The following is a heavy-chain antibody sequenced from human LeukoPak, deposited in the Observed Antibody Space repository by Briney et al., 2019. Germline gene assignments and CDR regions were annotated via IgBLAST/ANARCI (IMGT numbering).Heavy chain of an antibody. CDR1: GFTFSSDG. CDR3: ARTKGGSSSWYPWFDP. Sequence: GGSLRLSCAASGFTFSSDGMHWVRQAPGKGLEWVAVIWYDGSTEYYADSVKGRFTISRDNSKSALYLQMNSLRAEDTAVYYCARTKGGSSSWYPWFDPWGQGTLVTVSS. D-gene: IGHD6-13*01. V-gene: IGHV3-33*01. CDR2: IWYDGSTE. J-gene: IGHJ5*02.